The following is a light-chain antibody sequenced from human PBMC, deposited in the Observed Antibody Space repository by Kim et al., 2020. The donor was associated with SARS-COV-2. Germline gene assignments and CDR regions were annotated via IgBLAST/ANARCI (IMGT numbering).Light chain of an antibody. CDR3: QQYGSAPWT. Sequence: EIVLTQSPGTLSLSPGERATLSCRASQSVSSSYLAWYQQKPGQAHRLLIYGASSRATGIPDMFSGSGSGTDFTLTISRLEPEDFAVYYCQQYGSAPWTFGQGTKVDIK. J-gene: IGKJ1*01. CDR2: GAS. V-gene: IGKV3-20*01. CDR1: QSVSSSY.